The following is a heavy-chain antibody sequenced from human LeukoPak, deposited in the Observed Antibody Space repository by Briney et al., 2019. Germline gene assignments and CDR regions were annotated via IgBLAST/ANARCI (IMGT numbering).Heavy chain of an antibody. CDR3: ARSIEWLRAPMDV. D-gene: IGHD3-3*01. CDR1: GYSISSGYY. J-gene: IGHJ6*03. Sequence: SETLSLTCAVSGYSISSGYYWGWIRQPPGKGLEWIGYIYYSGSTNYNPSLKSRVTISVDTSKNQFSLKLSSVTAADTAVYYCARSIEWLRAPMDVWGKGTTVTVSS. CDR2: IYYSGST. V-gene: IGHV4-61*01.